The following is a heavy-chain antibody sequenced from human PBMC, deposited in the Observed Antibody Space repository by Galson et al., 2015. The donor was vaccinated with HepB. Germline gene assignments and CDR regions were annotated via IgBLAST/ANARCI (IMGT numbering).Heavy chain of an antibody. V-gene: IGHV3-23*01. J-gene: IGHJ3*02. D-gene: IGHD1-1*01. CDR3: ARGGTTGTTSPLRAFET. Sequence: SLRLSCAASGFIFGSYAMSWVRLAPGKGLEWVSVISDSGSSTYYADSVKGRFTISRDNSKSIVYLQMSSLRADDTAIYYCARGGTTGTTSPLRAFETWGQGTVVTISS. CDR2: ISDSGSST. CDR1: GFIFGSYA.